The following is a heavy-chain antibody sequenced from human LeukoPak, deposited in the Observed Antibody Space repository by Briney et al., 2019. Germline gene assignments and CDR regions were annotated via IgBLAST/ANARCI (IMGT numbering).Heavy chain of an antibody. CDR2: ISSSSSYI. D-gene: IGHD4-17*01. V-gene: IGHV3-21*01. CDR1: GLTFSSYS. Sequence: GGSLRLSCAASGLTFSSYSMNWVRQAPGKGLEWVSSISSSSSYIYYADSVKGRFTISRDNAKNSLYLQMNSLRAEDTAVYYCARDPLDYGDYDYWGQGTLVTVSS. J-gene: IGHJ4*02. CDR3: ARDPLDYGDYDY.